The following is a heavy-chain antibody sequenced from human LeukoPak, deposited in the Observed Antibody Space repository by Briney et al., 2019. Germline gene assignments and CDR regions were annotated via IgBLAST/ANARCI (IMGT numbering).Heavy chain of an antibody. V-gene: IGHV4-34*01. D-gene: IGHD3-10*01. J-gene: IGHJ4*02. CDR1: GGSFSGYY. CDR3: ARRPPSYSDNSGTYYLGGFDY. CDR2: INHSGST. Sequence: SETLSLTCAVYGGSFSGYYWSWIRQPPGKGLEWIGEINHSGSTNYNPSLKSRVTISVDTSKNQFSLKLNSVTAADTAVYYCARRPPSYSDNSGTYYLGGFDYWGQGTLVTVSS.